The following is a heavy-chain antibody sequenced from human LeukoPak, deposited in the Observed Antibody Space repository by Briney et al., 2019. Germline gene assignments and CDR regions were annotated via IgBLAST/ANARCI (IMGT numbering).Heavy chain of an antibody. CDR3: ARAPHSTTFYYYGMDV. CDR2: ICYSGST. CDR1: GGSISRGGYY. J-gene: IGHJ6*02. Sequence: SETLSLTCTVSGGSISRGGYYWSWIRQHPGKGLEWIGYICYSGSTYYNPSLKSRVTISVDTSKNQFSLKLSSVTAADTAVYYCARAPHSTTFYYYGMDVWGQGTTVTVSS. V-gene: IGHV4-31*03. D-gene: IGHD2/OR15-2a*01.